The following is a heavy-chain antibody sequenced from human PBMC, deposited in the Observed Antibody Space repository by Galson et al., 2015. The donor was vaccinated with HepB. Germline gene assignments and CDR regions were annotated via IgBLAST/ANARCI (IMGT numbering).Heavy chain of an antibody. D-gene: IGHD6-13*01. CDR3: ARLSIAAAGGGYYYGMDV. CDR1: GFSLSTSGMC. J-gene: IGHJ6*02. CDR2: IDWDDDK. Sequence: PALVKPTQTLTLTCTFSGFSLSTSGMCVSWIRQPPGKALEWLARIDWDDDKYYSTSLKTRLTISKDTSKNQVVLTMTNMDPVDTATYYCARLSIAAAGGGYYYGMDVWGQGTTVTVSS. V-gene: IGHV2-70*11.